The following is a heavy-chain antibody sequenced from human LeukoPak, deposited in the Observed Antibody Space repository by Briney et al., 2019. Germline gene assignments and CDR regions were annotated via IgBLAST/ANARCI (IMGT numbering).Heavy chain of an antibody. CDR3: ARVENYDSSYYFDY. CDR2: INHSGST. CDR1: GGSFSGYY. Sequence: SEALSLTCAVYGGSFSGYYWSWIRQPPGKGLEWIGEINHSGSTNYNPSLKSRVTISVDTSKNQFSLKLSSVTAADTAVYYCARVENYDSSYYFDYWGQGTLVTVSP. D-gene: IGHD3-22*01. V-gene: IGHV4-34*01. J-gene: IGHJ4*02.